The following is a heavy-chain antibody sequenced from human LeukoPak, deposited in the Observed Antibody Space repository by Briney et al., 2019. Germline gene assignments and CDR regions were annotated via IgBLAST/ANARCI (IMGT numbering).Heavy chain of an antibody. CDR3: TVYYDNSGYFSFDY. Sequence: GGSLRLSCAASGFTFRDYYMSWVRQASGKGLEWVGRIRSKANSYATAYVASVKGRFTISRDDSKNTAYLQMNSLKTEDTAVYYCTVYYDNSGYFSFDYWGQGTLVTVSS. D-gene: IGHD3-22*01. V-gene: IGHV3-73*01. CDR2: IRSKANSYAT. J-gene: IGHJ4*02. CDR1: GFTFRDYY.